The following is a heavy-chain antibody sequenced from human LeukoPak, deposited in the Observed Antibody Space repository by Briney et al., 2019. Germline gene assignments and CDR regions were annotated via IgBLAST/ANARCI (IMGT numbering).Heavy chain of an antibody. Sequence: GGSLRLSCAASGFTFSSYWMSWVRQAPGKGLEWVANIKQDGGEKYYVDSVKGRFTISRDNAKNSLYLQMNSLRAEDTAVYYCARDWAYCSGGSCYSNYWGQGTLVTVSS. CDR1: GFTFSSYW. CDR2: IKQDGGEK. J-gene: IGHJ4*02. D-gene: IGHD2-15*01. V-gene: IGHV3-7*01. CDR3: ARDWAYCSGGSCYSNY.